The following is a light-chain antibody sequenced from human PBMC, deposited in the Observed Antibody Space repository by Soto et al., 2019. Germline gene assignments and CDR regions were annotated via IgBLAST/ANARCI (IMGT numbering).Light chain of an antibody. CDR2: GAS. CDR3: LHYNDWPRWT. Sequence: EIVLTQSPATLSSSPGARATLSCRASQSVSNNLAWYQQQPGQAPRLLIYGASTTASGIPARFSGSGSGTEFTLTISSLQSEDFAVYYCLHYNDWPRWTFGQGTKVDI. V-gene: IGKV3-15*01. CDR1: QSVSNN. J-gene: IGKJ1*01.